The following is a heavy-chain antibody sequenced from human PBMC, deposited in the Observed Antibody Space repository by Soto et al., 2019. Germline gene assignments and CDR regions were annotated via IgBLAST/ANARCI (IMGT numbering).Heavy chain of an antibody. CDR1: GDTFTDYY. Sequence: QVQLVQSGAEVKKPGASVTVSCRSSGDTFTDYYMHWVRQAPGQGLEWMGWINPHSGVTKYSQKFQGWVTMTSDTYIRTVYMQLSRLRSDHTAVYYCARESGGATATLDYYYFYMDVWGTGTTVTVSS. CDR3: ARESGGATATLDYYYFYMDV. J-gene: IGHJ6*03. V-gene: IGHV1-2*04. CDR2: INPHSGVT. D-gene: IGHD5-12*01.